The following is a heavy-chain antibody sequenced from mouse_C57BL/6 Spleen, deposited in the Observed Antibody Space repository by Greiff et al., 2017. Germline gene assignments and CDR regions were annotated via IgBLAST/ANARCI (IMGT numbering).Heavy chain of an antibody. D-gene: IGHD2-5*01. CDR1: GFTFSSYA. CDR2: ISSGGDYI. V-gene: IGHV5-9-1*02. CDR3: TREGYSNYYARDY. Sequence: EVQRVESGEGLVKPGGSLKLSCAASGFTFSSYAMSWVRQTPEKRLEWVAYISSGGDYIYYADTVKGRFTISRDNARNTLYLQMSSLKSEDTAMYYCTREGYSNYYARDYWGQGTSVTVSS. J-gene: IGHJ4*01.